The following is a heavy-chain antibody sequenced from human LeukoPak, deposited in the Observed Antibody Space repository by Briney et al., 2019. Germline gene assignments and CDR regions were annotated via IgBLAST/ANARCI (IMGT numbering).Heavy chain of an antibody. Sequence: ASVKVSCKASGYTFTSYGISGVRQAPGQGLEWRGWISAYNGNTNYAQKLQGRVTMTTDTSTSTAYMELRSLRSDDTAVYYCARVMSNYYGSGSYLTGDFDYWGQGTLVTVSS. CDR3: ARVMSNYYGSGSYLTGDFDY. CDR1: GYTFTSYG. J-gene: IGHJ4*02. D-gene: IGHD3-10*01. V-gene: IGHV1-18*01. CDR2: ISAYNGNT.